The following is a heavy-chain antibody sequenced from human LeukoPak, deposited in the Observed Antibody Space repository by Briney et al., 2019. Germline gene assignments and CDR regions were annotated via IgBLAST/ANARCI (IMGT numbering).Heavy chain of an antibody. J-gene: IGHJ3*02. CDR2: IYTRGST. Sequence: SETLSLTCTVSGGSISSYDWSWIRQPAGKGLEWIGRIYTRGSTYYNPSLKSRVTISVDTSKNQFSLKLSSVTAAETAVYYCARDLTTYYYDSSGYHGAFDIWGQGTMVTVSS. D-gene: IGHD3-22*01. V-gene: IGHV4-4*07. CDR1: GGSISSYD. CDR3: ARDLTTYYYDSSGYHGAFDI.